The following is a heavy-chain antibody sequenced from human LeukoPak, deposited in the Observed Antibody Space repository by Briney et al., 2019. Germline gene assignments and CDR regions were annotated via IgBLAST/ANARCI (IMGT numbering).Heavy chain of an antibody. CDR1: GFTFSSNG. V-gene: IGHV3-33*01. D-gene: IGHD4-11*01. Sequence: GRYVRLSCAASGFTFSSNGMHWVRQAPGKGLEWVGIIWYDGSNKYYADFVKGRFTISRDNSKNTLYLQMNSLRVEDTAVYYCARPYYSNYYYYGMDVWGQGTPGAVSS. CDR3: ARPYYSNYYYYGMDV. J-gene: IGHJ6*02. CDR2: IWYDGSNK.